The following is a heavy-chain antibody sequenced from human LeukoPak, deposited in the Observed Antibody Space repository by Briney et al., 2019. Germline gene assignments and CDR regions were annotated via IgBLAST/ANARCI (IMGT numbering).Heavy chain of an antibody. CDR2: IKQDGSEK. V-gene: IGHV3-7*01. Sequence: TGGSLRLSCEASGFIFSSYWMSWVRQAPGKGLEWVANIKQDGSEKYYVDSVKGRFTISRDNAKNSLYLQMNSLRAEDTAVYYCARLIIYNYVYYMDVWGKGTTVTVSS. D-gene: IGHD5-18*01. CDR1: GFIFSSYW. CDR3: ARLIIYNYVYYMDV. J-gene: IGHJ6*03.